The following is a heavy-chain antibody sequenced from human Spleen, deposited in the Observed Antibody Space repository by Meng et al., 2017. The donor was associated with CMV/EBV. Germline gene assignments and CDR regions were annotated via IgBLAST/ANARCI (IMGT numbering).Heavy chain of an antibody. V-gene: IGHV3-74*01. J-gene: IGHJ6*02. CDR3: ERSFPNYYYGMDV. CDR1: GFTFSSYW. CDR2: INSDGSST. Sequence: GESLKISCAASGFTFSSYWMHWVRQAPGKGLVWVSRINSDGSSTSYADSVKGRFTISRDNAKNTLYLQMNSLRAEDTAVYYCERSFPNYYYGMDVWGQGTTVTVSS.